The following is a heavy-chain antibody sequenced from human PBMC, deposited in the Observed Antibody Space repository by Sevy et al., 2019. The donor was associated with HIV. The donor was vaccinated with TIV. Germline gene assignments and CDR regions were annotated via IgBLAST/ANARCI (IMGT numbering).Heavy chain of an antibody. Sequence: GGSLRLSCVASGFTFSNYAMSWVRQAPGKGLEWVSTISGSGGSTHYADSLKGRFTISRDSSKNTLYLQMNSLTAEETALYYCAKHPGTFYIYDSSSVFDYWGQGTLVTVSS. V-gene: IGHV3-23*01. CDR3: AKHPGTFYIYDSSSVFDY. CDR1: GFTFSNYA. D-gene: IGHD3-22*01. J-gene: IGHJ4*02. CDR2: ISGSGGST.